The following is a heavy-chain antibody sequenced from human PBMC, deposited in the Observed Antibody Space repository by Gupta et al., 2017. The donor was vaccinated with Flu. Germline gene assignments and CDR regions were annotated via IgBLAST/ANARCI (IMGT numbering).Heavy chain of an antibody. J-gene: IGHJ4*02. D-gene: IGHD5-12*01. CDR3: ARTTRGNGFRDGYNLDRLDY. CDR1: GFTFSSYG. CDR2: IWYDGSNK. V-gene: IGHV3-33*01. Sequence: QVQLVESGGGVVQPGRSLRLSCAASGFTFSSYGMHWVRQAPGKGLEWVAVIWYDGSNKYYADSVKGRFTISRDNSKNTLYLQMNSLRAEDTAVYYCARTTRGNGFRDGYNLDRLDYWGQGTLVTVSS.